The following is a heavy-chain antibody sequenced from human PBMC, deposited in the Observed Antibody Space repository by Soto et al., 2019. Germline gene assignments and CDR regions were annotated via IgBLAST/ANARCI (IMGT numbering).Heavy chain of an antibody. Sequence: QVQLVQSGAEVKKPGSSVKVSCKASGGTFSSYAISWVRQAPGQGLEWMGGISPIFGTANYAQKFQGRVTITADESTNTAYLELRSLRSENTAVYYCAHSRSDYYGSGSYLDYWGQGKLVTVCS. D-gene: IGHD3-10*01. CDR3: AHSRSDYYGSGSYLDY. CDR2: ISPIFGTA. J-gene: IGHJ4*02. V-gene: IGHV1-69*12. CDR1: GGTFSSYA.